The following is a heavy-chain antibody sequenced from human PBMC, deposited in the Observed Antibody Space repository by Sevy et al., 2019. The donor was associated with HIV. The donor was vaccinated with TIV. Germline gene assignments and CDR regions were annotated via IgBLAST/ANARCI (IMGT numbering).Heavy chain of an antibody. V-gene: IGHV3-7*01. D-gene: IGHD2-21*01. Sequence: GGSLRLSCVASGFTFSSNWMTWVRQAPGKGLEWVANVKQDMSEKYYADSVKGRFTISRDNAKNSLYLQMNSLSAEDTAVYYCARAQQVTMLVVIGGLYFDLWGQGTLVTVSS. J-gene: IGHJ4*02. CDR1: GFTFSSNW. CDR3: ARAQQVTMLVVIGGLYFDL. CDR2: VKQDMSEK.